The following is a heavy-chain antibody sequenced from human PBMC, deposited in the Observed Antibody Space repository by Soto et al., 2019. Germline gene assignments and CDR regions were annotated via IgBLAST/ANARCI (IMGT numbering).Heavy chain of an antibody. CDR3: TTGRSY. CDR2: IKSKADGGTT. J-gene: IGHJ4*02. Sequence: EVQLVESGGGLVKPGGSLRLSCAASGFTFSNAWMSWVRQAPGKGLEWVGRIKSKADGGTTDNAAPLKGRFTISRDDSNNTLYLHMNSLKPAHTAVYYCTTGRSYWGQGTLVTVSS. V-gene: IGHV3-15*01. CDR1: GFTFSNAW.